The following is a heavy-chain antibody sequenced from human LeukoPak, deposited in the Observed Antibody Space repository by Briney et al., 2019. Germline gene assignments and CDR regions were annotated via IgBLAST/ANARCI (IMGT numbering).Heavy chain of an antibody. CDR2: IRYDGTNK. CDR3: TRNQGYCTGGGCYIDY. D-gene: IGHD2-8*02. Sequence: GGSLRLSCAASGFTFASYDMHWVRHAPGKGLEWVALIRYDGTNKYYTDSVKGRFTISKDNSKNALYLQMNSLRAEDTAVYYCTRNQGYCTGGGCYIDYWGQGTLVTVSS. CDR1: GFTFASYD. J-gene: IGHJ4*02. V-gene: IGHV3-30*02.